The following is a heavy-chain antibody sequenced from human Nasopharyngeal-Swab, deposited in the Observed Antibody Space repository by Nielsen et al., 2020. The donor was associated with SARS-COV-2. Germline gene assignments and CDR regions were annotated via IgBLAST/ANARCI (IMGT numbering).Heavy chain of an antibody. V-gene: IGHV3-7*01. CDR1: GFTFSSYW. J-gene: IGHJ4*02. CDR2: IKQDGSEK. D-gene: IGHD3-22*01. Sequence: GGSLRLSCEAPGFTFSSYWMSWVRKAPGKGLEGVAKIKQDGSEKYYVDSVKGRFTISRDNAKNSLYLQMNSLRAEDTAVYYCARDPGFGYYYDSSGYYDYWGQGTLVTVSS. CDR3: ARDPGFGYYYDSSGYYDY.